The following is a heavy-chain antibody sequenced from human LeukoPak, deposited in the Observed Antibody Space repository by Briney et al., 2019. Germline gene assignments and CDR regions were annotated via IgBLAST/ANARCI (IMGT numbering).Heavy chain of an antibody. J-gene: IGHJ3*02. D-gene: IGHD6-19*01. CDR1: GGSIRSSTYY. CDR2: IYYSGNT. Sequence: SETLSLTCTVSGGSIRSSTYYWGWIRQPPGKGLEWIGSIYYSGNTYYNPSLKSRLTISVDTSKNQFSLRLSSVTAADTAVYYCATQGVAGTFDIWGQGKMVTVSS. CDR3: ATQGVAGTFDI. V-gene: IGHV4-39*01.